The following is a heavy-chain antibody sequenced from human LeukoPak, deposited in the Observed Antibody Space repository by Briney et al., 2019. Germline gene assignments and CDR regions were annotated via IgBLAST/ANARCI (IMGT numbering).Heavy chain of an antibody. J-gene: IGHJ4*02. CDR1: GGSISSGFYS. CDR2: IYTSGST. V-gene: IGHV4-61*02. Sequence: PSETLSLTCTVSGGSISSGFYSWSWIRQPAGKGLEWIGRIYTSGSTNYNPSLKSRVTISVDTSKNQFSLNLSSVTAADTAVYYCATVAAAGRIDYWGQGTLVTVSS. D-gene: IGHD6-13*01. CDR3: ATVAAAGRIDY.